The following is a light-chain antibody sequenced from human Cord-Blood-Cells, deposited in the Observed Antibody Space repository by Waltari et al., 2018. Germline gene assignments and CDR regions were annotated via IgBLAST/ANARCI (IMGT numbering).Light chain of an antibody. V-gene: IGKV1-39*01. J-gene: IGKJ2*01. Sequence: DIQMTQSPSSLSAFVGDRVTITCRASQSISSYLNWYQQKPGKAPKLLIYAASSLQSGVPSRFSGSGSGTDFTLTINSLQPEDFATYYCQQSYSTPYTFGQGTKLEIK. CDR2: AAS. CDR1: QSISSY. CDR3: QQSYSTPYT.